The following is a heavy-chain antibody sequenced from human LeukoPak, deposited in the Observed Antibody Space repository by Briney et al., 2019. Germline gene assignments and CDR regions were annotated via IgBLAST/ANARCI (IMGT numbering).Heavy chain of an antibody. J-gene: IGHJ2*01. CDR2: IYPGDSDT. Sequence: GESLKISFKGSGYSFTSYWIGWVRQMPGKGLEWMGIIYPGDSDTRYSPSFQGQVTISADKSISTAYLQWSSLKASDTAMYYCARQLGSGWYGHWYFDLWGRGTLVTVSS. V-gene: IGHV5-51*01. CDR3: ARQLGSGWYGHWYFDL. D-gene: IGHD6-19*01. CDR1: GYSFTSYW.